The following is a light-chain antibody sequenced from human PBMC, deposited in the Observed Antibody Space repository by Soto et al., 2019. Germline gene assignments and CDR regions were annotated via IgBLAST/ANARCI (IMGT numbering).Light chain of an antibody. V-gene: IGKV3-20*01. CDR3: QQFNIWPRT. Sequence: EIVLTQSPGTLSFSPGERATLSCRASQSVSSYLAWYQQKPGQAPRLLIHDASSRATGIPDRFSGGGSGTDFTLTISRLEPEDFAVYYCQQFNIWPRTFGQGTKVDIK. CDR1: QSVSSY. CDR2: DAS. J-gene: IGKJ1*01.